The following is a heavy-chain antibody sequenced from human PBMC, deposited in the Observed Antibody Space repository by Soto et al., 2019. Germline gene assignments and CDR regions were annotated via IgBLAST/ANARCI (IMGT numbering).Heavy chain of an antibody. V-gene: IGHV3-23*01. D-gene: IGHD3-10*01. Sequence: GGFLRLSCAASGFPFSSTDMTWVRQAPGKGLEWVSTIDGSGGTTYYADSVKGRFTISRDNSINTVFLQMNSLRADDTALYFCAKNSGWFNTWGQGALVTVSS. J-gene: IGHJ5*02. CDR3: AKNSGWFNT. CDR2: IDGSGGTT. CDR1: GFPFSSTD.